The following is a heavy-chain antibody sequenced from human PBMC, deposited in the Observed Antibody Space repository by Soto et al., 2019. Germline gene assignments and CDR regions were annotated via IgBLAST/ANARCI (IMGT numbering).Heavy chain of an antibody. CDR2: IYYSGST. CDR1: GGSISSGGYY. CDR3: ARADYYGSGSPYYFDY. Sequence: QVQLQESGPGLVKPSQTLSLTCTVSGGSISSGGYYWSWIRQHPGKGLEWIGYIYYSGSTYYNPSLKSRVTISEDKSKNQFSLELSSVTAADTAVYYCARADYYGSGSPYYFDYWGQGTLVTVSS. D-gene: IGHD3-10*01. J-gene: IGHJ4*02. V-gene: IGHV4-31*03.